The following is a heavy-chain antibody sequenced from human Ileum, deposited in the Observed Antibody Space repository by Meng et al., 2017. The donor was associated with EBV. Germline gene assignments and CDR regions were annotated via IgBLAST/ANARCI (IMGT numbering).Heavy chain of an antibody. J-gene: IGHJ4*02. D-gene: IGHD3-22*01. Sequence: VPTEDTGPSLVKPSPPLSLPCAVSVGSLSSCGLYWSCIRQPPGKGLEWIGYIHYSGSTYYNPSLKSRVSLSIDTSRSQFSLRLSSVTAADTAVYYCARDTDLYYYDNSGFDFWGQGTLVTVSS. CDR2: IHYSGST. CDR1: VGSLSSCGLY. V-gene: IGHV4-30-4*01. CDR3: ARDTDLYYYDNSGFDF.